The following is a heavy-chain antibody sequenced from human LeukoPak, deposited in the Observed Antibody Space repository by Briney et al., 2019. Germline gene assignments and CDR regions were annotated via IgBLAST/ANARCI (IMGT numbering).Heavy chain of an antibody. J-gene: IGHJ4*02. CDR3: ARAFFSSGWYSYYFDY. Sequence: ASVKVSCKASGYTFTSYAMNWVRQAPGQGLEWMGWINPNSGGTNYAQKFQGRVTMTRDTSISTAYMELSRLRSDDTAVYYCARAFFSSGWYSYYFDYWGQGTLVTVSS. D-gene: IGHD6-19*01. CDR1: GYTFTSYA. V-gene: IGHV1-2*02. CDR2: INPNSGGT.